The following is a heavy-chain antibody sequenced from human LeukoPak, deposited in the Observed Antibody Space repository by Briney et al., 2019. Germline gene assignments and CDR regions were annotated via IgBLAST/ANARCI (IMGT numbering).Heavy chain of an antibody. V-gene: IGHV4-59*12. CDR2: IYYSGST. D-gene: IGHD2-2*02. J-gene: IGHJ6*03. CDR3: ARDLYCSSTSCYTGFWDYYYYMDV. CDR1: GGSISSDY. Sequence: SETLSLTCTVSGGSISSDYWSWIRQPPGKGLEWIAYIYYSGSTNYNPSLKSRVTISVDTSKNQFSLKLSSVTAADTAVYYCARDLYCSSTSCYTGFWDYYYYMDVWGKGTTVTVSS.